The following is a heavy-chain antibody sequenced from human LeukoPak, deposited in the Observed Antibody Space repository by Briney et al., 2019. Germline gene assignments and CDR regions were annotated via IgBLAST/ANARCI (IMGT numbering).Heavy chain of an antibody. CDR2: ISYDGSNK. CDR1: GFTFSSYA. Sequence: PGGSLRLSCAASGFTFSSYAMHWVRQAPGKGLEWVAVISYDGSNKYYADSVKGRFTISRDNSKNTLYLQMNSLRAEDTAVYYCARELGDSDAFDIWGQGTMVTVSS. CDR3: ARELGDSDAFDI. J-gene: IGHJ3*02. D-gene: IGHD2-21*02. V-gene: IGHV3-30-3*01.